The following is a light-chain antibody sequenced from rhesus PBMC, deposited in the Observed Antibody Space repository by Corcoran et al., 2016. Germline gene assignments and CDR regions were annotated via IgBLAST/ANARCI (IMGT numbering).Light chain of an antibody. Sequence: EVVMTQSPATLSLSPGERATLSCRASQSVSSSLAWYQQKPGQAPRLLIYGAASRATGIPDRFRGSGCGTEFTLTISSLEPEDFAVYYCQQYTNWPLTFGGGTKVEIK. V-gene: IGKV3-42*03. CDR2: GAA. CDR3: QQYTNWPLT. J-gene: IGKJ4*01. CDR1: QSVSSS.